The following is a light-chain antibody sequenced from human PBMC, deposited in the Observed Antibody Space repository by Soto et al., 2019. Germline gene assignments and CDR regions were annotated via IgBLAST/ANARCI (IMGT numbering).Light chain of an antibody. Sequence: QSVLTQPPSASGTPGQRVTISCSGSTSNIGGNTVKWYQQLLGTAPKLLIYSNDQRPSGVPDRFSGSKSGTSASLAISGLQSEDEADYYCAAWDDSLNADTFGGGTKLTVL. J-gene: IGLJ2*01. V-gene: IGLV1-44*01. CDR1: TSNIGGNT. CDR3: AAWDDSLNADT. CDR2: SND.